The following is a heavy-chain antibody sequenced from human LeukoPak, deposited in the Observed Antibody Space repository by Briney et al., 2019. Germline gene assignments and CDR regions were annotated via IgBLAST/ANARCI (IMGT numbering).Heavy chain of an antibody. Sequence: SETLSLTCTVSGGSISSYYWSWIRQPPGRGLEWIGYIYYSGSTNYNPSLKSRVTISVDTSKNQFSLKLSSVTAADTAVYYCASGSYSYYYMDVWGKGTTVTVSS. V-gene: IGHV4-59*01. J-gene: IGHJ6*03. CDR1: GGSISSYY. CDR2: IYYSGST. D-gene: IGHD1-26*01. CDR3: ASGSYSYYYMDV.